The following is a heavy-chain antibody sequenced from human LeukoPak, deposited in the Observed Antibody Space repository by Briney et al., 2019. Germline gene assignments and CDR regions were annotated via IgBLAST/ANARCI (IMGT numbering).Heavy chain of an antibody. CDR3: TKGGELMNY. Sequence: PSETLSLTCTVSGGSVSSGNYYWTWIRQPAGKGLEWIGCIYTSGSTNYNPSLKSRVTISIDASKNQFSLRLSSVTAADTAVYYCTKGGELMNYWGQGTLVTVSS. CDR2: IYTSGST. J-gene: IGHJ4*02. D-gene: IGHD1-26*01. V-gene: IGHV4-61*02. CDR1: GGSVSSGNYY.